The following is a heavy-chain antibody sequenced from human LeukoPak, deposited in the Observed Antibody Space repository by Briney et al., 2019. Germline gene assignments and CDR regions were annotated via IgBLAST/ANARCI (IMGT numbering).Heavy chain of an antibody. V-gene: IGHV3-23*01. D-gene: IGHD1-26*01. CDR3: AKKYSTGLDP. CDR1: GLTFSSYA. CDR2: INGSGGST. Sequence: GGSLRLSCAASGLTFSSYAMSWVRQAPGKGLEWDSDINGSGGSTYYADSVKGRFTISRDNSKNTLYLQMNSVRAEDTAVYYCAKKYSTGLDPWGQGTLVTVAS. J-gene: IGHJ5*02.